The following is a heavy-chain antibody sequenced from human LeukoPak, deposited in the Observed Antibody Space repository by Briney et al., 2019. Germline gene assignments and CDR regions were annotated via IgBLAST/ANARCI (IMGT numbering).Heavy chain of an antibody. CDR2: ISGSGGRT. Sequence: GGSLRLSCAVSGLTFNNYAMTWVRQAPGKGLEWVSSISGSGGRTNYADSVKGRFTISRDNSKNTLYLQMNSLRAEDTAVYYCARAARIAAAGTPWFDPWGQGTLVTVSS. CDR1: GLTFNNYA. V-gene: IGHV3-23*01. CDR3: ARAARIAAAGTPWFDP. D-gene: IGHD6-13*01. J-gene: IGHJ5*02.